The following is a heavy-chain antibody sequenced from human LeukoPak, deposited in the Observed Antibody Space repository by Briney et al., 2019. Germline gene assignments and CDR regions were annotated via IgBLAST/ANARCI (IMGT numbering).Heavy chain of an antibody. Sequence: PSETLSLTCTASGDSFSRRSSYWGWLRQPPGKGLEWIGSISYSGSTSYNPSLKGRVTISVDTSKSQFSLKLTSVTAADTAVYYCARVLRYFDWSWFDPWGQGTLVTVSS. CDR1: GDSFSRRSSY. CDR2: ISYSGST. V-gene: IGHV4-39*07. D-gene: IGHD3-9*01. CDR3: ARVLRYFDWSWFDP. J-gene: IGHJ5*02.